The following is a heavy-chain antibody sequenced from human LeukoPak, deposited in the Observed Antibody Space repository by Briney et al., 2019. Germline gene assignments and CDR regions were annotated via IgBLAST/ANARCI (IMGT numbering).Heavy chain of an antibody. V-gene: IGHV3-30-3*01. J-gene: IGHJ6*02. D-gene: IGHD4-17*01. Sequence: GESLRLSCAASGFTFSSYAMHWVRQAPGKGLEWVAVISYDGSNKYYADSVKGRFTISRDNSKNMLYLQMNSLRAEDTAVYYCAREDGDYYYYGMDVWGQGTTVTVSS. CDR2: ISYDGSNK. CDR1: GFTFSSYA. CDR3: AREDGDYYYYGMDV.